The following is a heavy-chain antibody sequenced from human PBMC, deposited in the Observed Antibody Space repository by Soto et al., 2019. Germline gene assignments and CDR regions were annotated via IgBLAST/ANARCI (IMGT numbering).Heavy chain of an antibody. Sequence: SVKVSSKASGGTFSSYTISWVRQAPGQGLEWMGRIIPILGIANYAQKFQGRVTITADKSTSTAYMELSSLRSEDTAVYYCARGRSSSFGTNYYYYYYMDVWGKGTTVTVSS. CDR2: IIPILGIA. CDR3: ARGRSSSFGTNYYYYYYMDV. J-gene: IGHJ6*03. CDR1: GGTFSSYT. V-gene: IGHV1-69*02. D-gene: IGHD6-6*01.